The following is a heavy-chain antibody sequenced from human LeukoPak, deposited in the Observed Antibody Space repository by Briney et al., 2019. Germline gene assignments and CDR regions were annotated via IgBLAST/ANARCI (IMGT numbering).Heavy chain of an antibody. V-gene: IGHV3-21*01. J-gene: IGHJ3*02. CDR1: GFTFSSYN. Sequence: GGSLRLSCAASGFTFSSYNMNWVRQAPGKGLEWVSSISSSSSYIYYADSVRGRFTISRDNAKNSLYLQIKSLRAEDTAVYYFGRDPAFWGGDGYSVYQVFFDIWGKGKRVTVFS. CDR3: GRDPAFWGGDGYSVYQVFFDI. CDR2: ISSSSSYI. D-gene: IGHD2-21*02.